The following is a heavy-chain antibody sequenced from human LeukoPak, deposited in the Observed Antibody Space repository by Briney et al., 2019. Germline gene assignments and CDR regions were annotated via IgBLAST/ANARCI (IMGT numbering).Heavy chain of an antibody. CDR1: GFTFSNYA. J-gene: IGHJ4*02. D-gene: IGHD3-16*01. CDR3: VKGSASSRPYYFDD. V-gene: IGHV3-23*01. CDR2: ITDSGGDT. Sequence: GGSLRLSCAASGFTFSNYAMSWVRQAPGKGLEWFSAITDSGGDTYYADSVKGRFTISRDNSKNTLDLQMSSLRAEDTAVYYCVKGSASSRPYYFDDWGQGALVTVSS.